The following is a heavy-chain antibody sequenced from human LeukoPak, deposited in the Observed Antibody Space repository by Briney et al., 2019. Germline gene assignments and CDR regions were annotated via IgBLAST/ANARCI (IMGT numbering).Heavy chain of an antibody. CDR1: GFTFSSYG. Sequence: GGSLRLSCAASGFTFSSYGMPWVRQAPGKGLEWVAVISYDGSNKYHADSVKGRFTISRDNSKNTLYLQMNSLRAEDTAVYYCAKRVGIAAAGDYWGQGTLVTVSS. CDR2: ISYDGSNK. J-gene: IGHJ4*02. CDR3: AKRVGIAAAGDY. D-gene: IGHD6-13*01. V-gene: IGHV3-30*18.